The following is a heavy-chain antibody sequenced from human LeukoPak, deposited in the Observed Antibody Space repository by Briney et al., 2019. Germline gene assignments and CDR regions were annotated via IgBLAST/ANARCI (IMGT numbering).Heavy chain of an antibody. CDR2: IDPNIGNT. J-gene: IGHJ4*02. CDR1: GYTFIDHY. V-gene: IGHV1-2*02. D-gene: IGHD3-22*01. Sequence: ASVKLSCNPSGYTFIDHYIHWVRQAPGQGLESMGWIDPNIGNTIYAQKFQGRVTMTRDTSSSTAYIELSRLRSDDTAVYYCARAGHNSESGGYDYWGQGTLVTVSS. CDR3: ARAGHNSESGGYDY.